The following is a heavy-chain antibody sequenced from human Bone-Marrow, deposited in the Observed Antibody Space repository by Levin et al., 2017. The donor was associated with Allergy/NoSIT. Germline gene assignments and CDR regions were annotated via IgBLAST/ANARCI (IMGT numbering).Heavy chain of an antibody. CDR2: INTNTGNP. CDR3: ARRYCTGGVCYRDY. D-gene: IGHD2-8*02. V-gene: IGHV7-4-1*02. CDR1: GYTFTNYF. Sequence: ASVKVSCKASGYTFTNYFINWVRQAPGQGLEWVGWINTNTGNPTYAQGFTGRFVFSLDTSVTTAYLQISSLKADDTAVYYCARRYCTGGVCYRDYWGQGTLVTVSS. J-gene: IGHJ4*02.